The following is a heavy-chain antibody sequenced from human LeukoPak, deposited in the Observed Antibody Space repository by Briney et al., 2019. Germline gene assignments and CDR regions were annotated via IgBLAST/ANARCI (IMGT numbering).Heavy chain of an antibody. CDR3: ASSPMVWGVVRYYYYMYV. CDR1: GGAFSSYA. CDR2: IIPIFGTA. Sequence: GSSVKVSCKASGGAFSSYAISWVRQAPGQGLEWMGRIIPIFGTANYAQKFQGRVTITTDESTSTAYMELSSLRSEDTAVYYSASSPMVWGVVRYYYYMYVWGQRTTVTVSS. J-gene: IGHJ6*03. D-gene: IGHD3-10*01. V-gene: IGHV1-69*05.